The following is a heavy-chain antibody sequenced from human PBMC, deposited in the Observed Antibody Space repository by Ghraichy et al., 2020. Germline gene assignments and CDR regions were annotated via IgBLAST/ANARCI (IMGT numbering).Heavy chain of an antibody. CDR1: GFIFSNYA. CDR2: IPGAGANT. Sequence: GGSLRLSCAASGFIFSNYAMTWVRQAPGKGLEWVSIIPGAGANTYYEDSVKGRFTISRDNSKNTLYLQMNSLRAEDTAVYYCAKDDYCSGGTCATYYYYGLVLWGQGTTVTASS. V-gene: IGHV3-23*01. J-gene: IGHJ6*02. CDR3: AKDDYCSGGTCATYYYYGLVL. D-gene: IGHD2-15*01.